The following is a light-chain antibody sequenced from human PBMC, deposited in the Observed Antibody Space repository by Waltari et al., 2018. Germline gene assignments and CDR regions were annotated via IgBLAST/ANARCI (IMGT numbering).Light chain of an antibody. CDR1: PGISNF. CDR3: QQLNSYQWT. V-gene: IGKV1-9*01. Sequence: IQLTQSPSPLSASVGDRVTITCRASPGISNFLAWYQQKPGKAPKLLIYAASTLQSVVPSRFSGSGSGTDFTLTISSLQPEDFATYYCQQLNSYQWTFGQGTKVDIK. CDR2: AAS. J-gene: IGKJ1*01.